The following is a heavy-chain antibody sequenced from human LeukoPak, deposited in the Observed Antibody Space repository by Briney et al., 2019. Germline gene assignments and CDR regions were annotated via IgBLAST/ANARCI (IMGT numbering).Heavy chain of an antibody. D-gene: IGHD6-19*01. V-gene: IGHV3-30*02. CDR3: AKEKSSGWHDAFDI. J-gene: IGHJ3*02. CDR1: GFTFRSYG. CDR2: IRYDGTNK. Sequence: GGSLRLSXAASGFTFRSYGMHWVRQAPGKGLEWVAFIRYDGTNKYYADSVKGRFTISRDDSKNTLYLQMSSLRAEDTAVYYCAKEKSSGWHDAFDIGGQGTTVTVSS.